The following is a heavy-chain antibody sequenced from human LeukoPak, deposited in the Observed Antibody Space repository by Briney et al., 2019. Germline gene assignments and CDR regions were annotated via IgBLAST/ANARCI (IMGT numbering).Heavy chain of an antibody. Sequence: ASVKVSCKVSGYTLTELAMHWVRQAPGKGLEWMGGFDHEDGETVYAQKFQGRVTMSEDTSTDTAFMELRSRRSDDTAVYYCARSSHRDGDTFDYWGQGTLVTVSS. D-gene: IGHD3-10*01. CDR2: FDHEDGET. CDR1: GYTLTELA. V-gene: IGHV1-24*01. CDR3: ARSSHRDGDTFDY. J-gene: IGHJ4*02.